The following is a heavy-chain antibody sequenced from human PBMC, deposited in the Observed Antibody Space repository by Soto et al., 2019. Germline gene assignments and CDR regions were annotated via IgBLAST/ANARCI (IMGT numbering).Heavy chain of an antibody. CDR1: GFTFSSYS. CDR2: ISSSSSYI. J-gene: IGHJ4*02. D-gene: IGHD4-4*01. V-gene: IGHV3-21*01. CDR3: ARDMTSTAIDY. Sequence: PGGSLRLSCAASGFTFSSYSMNWVRQAPGKGLEWVSSISSSSSYIYYADSVKGRFTISRDNAKSSLYLQMNSLRAEDTAVYYCARDMTSTAIDYWGQGTLVTVSS.